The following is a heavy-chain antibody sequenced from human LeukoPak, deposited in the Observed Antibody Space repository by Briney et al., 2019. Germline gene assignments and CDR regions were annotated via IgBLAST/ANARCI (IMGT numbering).Heavy chain of an antibody. CDR1: GGSFSGYY. CDR3: ARRSRVLLYFRGYFDY. V-gene: IGHV4-34*01. Sequence: AETLSPTCAVDGGSFSGYYWSWIRQPAGKGVEWIGDINHSGSTNDNPTLKSRVTITVDTSKNQFSLKLRSVPAADTAVYYCARRSRVLLYFRGYFDYWGQGPLVTVSS. J-gene: IGHJ4*02. CDR2: INHSGST. D-gene: IGHD3-9*01.